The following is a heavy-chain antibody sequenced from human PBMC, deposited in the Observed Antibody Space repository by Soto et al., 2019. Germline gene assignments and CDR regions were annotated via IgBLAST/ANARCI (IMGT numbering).Heavy chain of an antibody. CDR1: GFTFSDYY. CDR2: ISSSGNSI. Sequence: GGSLRLSCAASGFTFSDYYMIWIRQAPGKGLEWVSYISSSGNSIYYADSVKGRFTISRDSAKNSLYLQMNSLRAEDTAVYYCARDYSDSSGFFGDYYGMDVWGQGTTVTVSS. CDR3: ARDYSDSSGFFGDYYGMDV. J-gene: IGHJ6*01. V-gene: IGHV3-11*01. D-gene: IGHD3-22*01.